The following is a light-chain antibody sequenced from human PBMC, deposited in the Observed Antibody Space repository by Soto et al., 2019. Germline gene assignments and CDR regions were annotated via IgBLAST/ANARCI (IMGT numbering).Light chain of an antibody. J-gene: IGKJ3*01. CDR2: AAS. V-gene: IGKV1-39*01. Sequence: DIQRTQSPSSLSASVGDRVTIDCRASQSISSYLNWYQQKPGKAPKLLIYAASSLQSGVPSRFSGSGSGTDFTLTISSLQPEDFATYYCQQSYSTPLTFGPGTKVDIK. CDR3: QQSYSTPLT. CDR1: QSISSY.